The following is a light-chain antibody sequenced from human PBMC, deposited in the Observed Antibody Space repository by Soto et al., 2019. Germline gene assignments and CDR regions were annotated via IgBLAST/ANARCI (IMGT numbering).Light chain of an antibody. CDR3: CSYAGSRTYVI. V-gene: IGLV2-23*01. J-gene: IGLJ2*01. Sequence: QSVLTQPASVSGSPGQSVTISCTGTSNDIGSYNLVAWYQHHPGKAPRLIIYEGSKRPSGVSNRFSGSKSGNTASLTISGLQAEDDADYYCCSYAGSRTYVIFGGGTKVTVL. CDR1: SNDIGSYNL. CDR2: EGS.